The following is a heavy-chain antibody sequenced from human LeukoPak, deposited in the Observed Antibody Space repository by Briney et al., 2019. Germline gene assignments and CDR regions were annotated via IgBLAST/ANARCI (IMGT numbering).Heavy chain of an antibody. CDR2: IYYSGST. V-gene: IGHV4-59*01. D-gene: IGHD6-13*01. J-gene: IGHJ4*02. CDR3: ARAPIAAALRFFDY. CDR1: GGSISSYY. Sequence: SETLSLTCTVSGGSISSYYWSWIRQPPGKGLEWIGYIYYSGSTNYNPSLKSRATISVDTSKNQFSLKLSSGTAADTAVYYCARAPIAAALRFFDYWGQGTLVTVSS.